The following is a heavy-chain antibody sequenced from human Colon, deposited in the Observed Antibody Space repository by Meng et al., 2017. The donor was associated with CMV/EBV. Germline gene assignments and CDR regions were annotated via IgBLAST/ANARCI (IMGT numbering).Heavy chain of an antibody. CDR2: INHSGGT. D-gene: IGHD2-2*01. J-gene: IGHJ6*02. CDR3: ARWRGFCSSASCYRIYYGMDV. Sequence: SETLSLTCAVYGGSFSDYYWSWIRQPPGKGLEWIGEINHSGGTNYNPSLKSRVTISIDTSKKQFSLKLSSVTAADTAVYYCARWRGFCSSASCYRIYYGMDVWGQGTTVTVSS. CDR1: GGSFSDYY. V-gene: IGHV4-34*01.